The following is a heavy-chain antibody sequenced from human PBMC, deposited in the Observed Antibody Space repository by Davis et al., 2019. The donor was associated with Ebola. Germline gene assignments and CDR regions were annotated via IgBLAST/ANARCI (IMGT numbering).Heavy chain of an antibody. V-gene: IGHV3-23*01. J-gene: IGHJ4*02. Sequence: PGGSLRLSCAASGITFSNYAMSWVRQAPGKGLEWVSGISGSGGSTHYADSVKGRFTISRDNSKNTLYLQMNSLRSDDTAVYYCITIFGEGYWGQGTLVTVSS. CDR2: ISGSGGST. CDR1: GITFSNYA. D-gene: IGHD3-3*01. CDR3: ITIFGEGY.